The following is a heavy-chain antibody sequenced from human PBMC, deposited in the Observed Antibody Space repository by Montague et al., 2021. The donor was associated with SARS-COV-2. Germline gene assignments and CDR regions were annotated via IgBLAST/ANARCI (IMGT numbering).Heavy chain of an antibody. CDR1: GGSFNDYY. Sequence: SETLSLTCAVYGGSFNDYYWSWIRQPPGKGLEWIGEINHGGSTNYSPSLTSRVTISADTSKNQFSLKLKSVTAADTANYYCARGHQGVAMIVVVMIGAKYYFGYWGQGSLVTVSS. V-gene: IGHV4-34*01. D-gene: IGHD3-22*01. J-gene: IGHJ4*02. CDR3: ARGHQGVAMIVVVMIGAKYYFGY. CDR2: INHGGST.